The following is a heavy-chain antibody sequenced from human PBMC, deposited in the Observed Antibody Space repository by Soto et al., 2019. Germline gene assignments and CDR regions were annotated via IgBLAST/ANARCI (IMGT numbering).Heavy chain of an antibody. Sequence: QVQLVQSGAEVKKPGASVRVSCKTSGYTFINYGITWVRQAPGQGLEWMGWLSAYNGDTSSSEKLQDRVTMTTDTSTNTVYMDLRSLTSDNTAVYSCARCSATVRGAEALDVWGQGTMVIVSS. D-gene: IGHD2-15*01. J-gene: IGHJ3*01. V-gene: IGHV1-18*01. CDR2: LSAYNGDT. CDR1: GYTFINYG. CDR3: ARCSATVRGAEALDV.